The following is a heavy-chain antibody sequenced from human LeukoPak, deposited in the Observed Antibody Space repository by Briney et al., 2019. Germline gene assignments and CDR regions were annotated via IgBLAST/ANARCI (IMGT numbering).Heavy chain of an antibody. J-gene: IGHJ4*02. CDR1: GYTFTSYY. V-gene: IGHV1-46*01. CDR3: ARADCSSTSCFLFDY. Sequence: ASVKVSCKASGYTFTSYYMHWVRQAPGQGLEWMGIINPSGGSTSYAQKFQGRVTMTRDTSTSTVYMELSSLRSEDTAVYYCARADCSSTSCFLFDYWGQGTMVTVSS. CDR2: INPSGGST. D-gene: IGHD2-2*01.